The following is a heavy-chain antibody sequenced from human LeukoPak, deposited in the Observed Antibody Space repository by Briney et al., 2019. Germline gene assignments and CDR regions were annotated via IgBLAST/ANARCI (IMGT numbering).Heavy chain of an antibody. V-gene: IGHV3-9*01. CDR3: AKAEALWFGEFDY. Sequence: GGSLRLSCAASGFTFDDYAMHWVRQAPGKGLEWVSGISWNSGSIGYADSVKGRFTISRDNAKSSLYLQMNSLRAEDTALYYCAKAEALWFGEFDYWGQGTLVTVSS. CDR1: GFTFDDYA. J-gene: IGHJ4*02. CDR2: ISWNSGSI. D-gene: IGHD3-10*01.